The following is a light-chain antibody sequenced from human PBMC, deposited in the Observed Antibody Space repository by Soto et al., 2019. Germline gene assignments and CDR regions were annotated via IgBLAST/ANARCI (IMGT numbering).Light chain of an antibody. CDR2: EVS. V-gene: IGLV2-14*01. Sequence: QSALTQPASVSGSPGQSITISCTGTSSDVGAYSYVSWYQQHPDKAPKLIIYEVSHRPSGVSHRFSGSKSGNTASLTISGLQAEDEADYYCSSYTSRTTPYVFGTGTKLTVL. CDR1: SSDVGAYSY. J-gene: IGLJ1*01. CDR3: SSYTSRTTPYV.